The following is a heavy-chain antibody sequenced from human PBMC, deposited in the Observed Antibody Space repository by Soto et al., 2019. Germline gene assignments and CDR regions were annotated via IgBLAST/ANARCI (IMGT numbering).Heavy chain of an antibody. V-gene: IGHV3-23*01. CDR1: GFTFSSYA. Sequence: EVQLLESGGGLVQPGGSLRLSCVASGFTFSSYAMSWVRQAPGKGLECVSGISGSGDTTYYADSVKGRFTISRDNSKNTLYLQMNSLRAEDTAVYYCAEPSLINFHYYGMDVWGQGTTVTVSS. D-gene: IGHD1-20*01. CDR2: ISGSGDTT. J-gene: IGHJ6*02. CDR3: AEPSLINFHYYGMDV.